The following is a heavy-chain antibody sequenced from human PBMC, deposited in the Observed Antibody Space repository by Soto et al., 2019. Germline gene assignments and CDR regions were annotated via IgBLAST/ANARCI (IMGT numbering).Heavy chain of an antibody. J-gene: IGHJ6*02. V-gene: IGHV4-59*11. CDR3: AREGYSFHYGLDV. D-gene: IGHD5-18*01. CDR1: DGSITSHF. CDR2: IYYTGNI. Sequence: PSETLSLTCTVSDGSITSHFWSWVRQPPGKGLEWIGSIYYTGNIDYNPSLKSRVTISVDTSKKQFSLKVRSVTAADTAMYYCAREGYSFHYGLDVWGQGTTVTVSS.